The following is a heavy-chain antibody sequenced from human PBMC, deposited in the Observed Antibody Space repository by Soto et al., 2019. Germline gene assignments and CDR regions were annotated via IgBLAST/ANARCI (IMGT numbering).Heavy chain of an antibody. V-gene: IGHV4-39*01. CDR1: GGSISSSSYY. Sequence: QLQLQESGPGLVKPSETLSLTCTVSGGSISSSSYYWGWIRQPPGKGLEWIGSIYYSGSTYYNPSLKSRVTISVDTSKNQFSLKLSSVTAAYTAVYYCASRAVAGSLSYFDYWGQGTLVTVSS. CDR2: IYYSGST. D-gene: IGHD6-19*01. CDR3: ASRAVAGSLSYFDY. J-gene: IGHJ4*02.